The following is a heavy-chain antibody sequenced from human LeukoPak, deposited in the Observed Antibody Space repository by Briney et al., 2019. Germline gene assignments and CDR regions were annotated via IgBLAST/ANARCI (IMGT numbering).Heavy chain of an antibody. Sequence: GGSLRLSCAASGFTFSSFGMHWVRQAPGKGLEWVALIQYDGSNKYYADSVKGRFTISRDTSKNTLYLQVNSLRAEDTALYYCAKGGAEDYYGSGPPRHWGQGTLVTVSS. D-gene: IGHD3-10*01. J-gene: IGHJ4*02. CDR2: IQYDGSNK. V-gene: IGHV3-30*02. CDR3: AKGGAEDYYGSGPPRH. CDR1: GFTFSSFG.